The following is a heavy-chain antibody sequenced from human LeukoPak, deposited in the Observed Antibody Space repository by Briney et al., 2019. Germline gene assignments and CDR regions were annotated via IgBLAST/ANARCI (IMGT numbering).Heavy chain of an antibody. D-gene: IGHD3-10*01. Sequence: KPSETLSLTCTVSGGSISSSSYYWGRIRQPPGKGLAWIGNIFYSGSTYYNPSLKSRVTISVDTSRSQFSLKLNSVTAADTAVYYCARLWFGAYYFDYWGQGTLVTVSS. V-gene: IGHV4-39*01. CDR2: IFYSGST. CDR3: ARLWFGAYYFDY. CDR1: GGSISSSSYY. J-gene: IGHJ4*02.